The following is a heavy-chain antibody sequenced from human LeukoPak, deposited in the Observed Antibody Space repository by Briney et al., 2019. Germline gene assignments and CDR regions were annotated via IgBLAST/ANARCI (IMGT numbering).Heavy chain of an antibody. CDR3: ARVVPTYYYDSSGYYSPGGFDY. CDR2: INTNTGNP. CDR1: GYTFTSYA. V-gene: IGHV7-4-1*02. J-gene: IGHJ4*02. D-gene: IGHD3-22*01. Sequence: GASVKVSCKASGYTFTSYAMNWVRQAPGQGLEWMGWINTNTGNPTYAQGFTGRFVFSLDTSVSTAYLQISSLKAEDTAVYYCARVVPTYYYDSSGYYSPGGFDYWGQGTLVTVSS.